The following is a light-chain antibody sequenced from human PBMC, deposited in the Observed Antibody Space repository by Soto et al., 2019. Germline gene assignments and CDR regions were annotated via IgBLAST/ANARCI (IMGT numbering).Light chain of an antibody. V-gene: IGKV3-20*01. CDR1: QSVSSSY. Sequence: EIVLTQSPGTLSLSPGERATLSCRASQSVSSSYLAWYQQKPGQAPRLLIYGASSRATGIQDRFSGSGSGTDFTLTISRLEPADFAVYYCQPYGISPLTFGGGTKVEIK. CDR3: QPYGISPLT. J-gene: IGKJ4*01. CDR2: GAS.